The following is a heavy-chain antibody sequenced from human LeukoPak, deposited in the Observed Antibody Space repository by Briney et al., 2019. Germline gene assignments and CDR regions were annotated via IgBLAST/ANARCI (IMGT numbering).Heavy chain of an antibody. Sequence: GGSLRLSCAASGFIFSSYTMNWVRQAPGKGLEWVSSISSSSIYIYYADSVKGRFTISRDNSKNTLYLQMNSLRAEDTAVYYCTKADTTLANFDSWGQGTLVTVSS. CDR3: TKADTTLANFDS. CDR1: GFIFSSYT. CDR2: ISSSSIYI. V-gene: IGHV3-21*01. J-gene: IGHJ4*02. D-gene: IGHD5-18*01.